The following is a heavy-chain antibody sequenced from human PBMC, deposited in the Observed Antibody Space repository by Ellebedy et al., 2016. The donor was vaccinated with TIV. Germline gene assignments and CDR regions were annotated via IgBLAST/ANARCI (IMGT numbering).Heavy chain of an antibody. V-gene: IGHV1-18*04. J-gene: IGHJ3*02. CDR2: ISAYNGNT. Sequence: AASVKVSCKASGYTFTSYYMHWVRQAPGQGLEWMGWISAYNGNTNYAQKLQGRVTMTTDTSTSTAYMELRSLRSDDTAVYYCASTWELGAATIWGQGTMVTVSS. CDR3: ASTWELGAATI. D-gene: IGHD1-26*01. CDR1: GYTFTSYY.